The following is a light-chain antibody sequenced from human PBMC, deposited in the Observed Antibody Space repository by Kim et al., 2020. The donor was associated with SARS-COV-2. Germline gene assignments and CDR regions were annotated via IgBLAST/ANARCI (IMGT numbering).Light chain of an antibody. CDR1: KLGDKY. CDR2: QDS. V-gene: IGLV3-1*01. CDR3: QAWASSPAV. J-gene: IGLJ2*01. Sequence: SYELTQPPSVSVSPGQTASITCSGDKLGDKYACWYQQKPGQSPVLVIYQDSKRPSAIPERFSGSNSWNTATLTLTGTHAMVAAAYYCQAWASSPAVFGGG.